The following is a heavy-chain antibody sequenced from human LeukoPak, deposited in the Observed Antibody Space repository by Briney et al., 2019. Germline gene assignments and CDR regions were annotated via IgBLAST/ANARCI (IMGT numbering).Heavy chain of an antibody. J-gene: IGHJ4*02. CDR3: AKSRNRYGPGYGDS. D-gene: IGHD3-16*02. V-gene: IGHV3-7*03. Sequence: GGSLRLSCTASGFTFNTYWMNWARQAPGKGLEWVASINPSESVKYYVNSVKGRFTISRDNSKNTLYLQMNSLRAEDTAVYYCAKSRNRYGPGYGDSWGQGTLVTVSS. CDR1: GFTFNTYW. CDR2: INPSESVK.